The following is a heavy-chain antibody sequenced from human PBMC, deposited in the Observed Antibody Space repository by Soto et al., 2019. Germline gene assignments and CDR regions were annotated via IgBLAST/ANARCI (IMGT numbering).Heavy chain of an antibody. Sequence: PGESLKISCNGSGYSFSNYWIGWVRQMPGKGLEWMGIIYPDDSDTRYNPSFQGQVTISADKSITTAYLQWSSLKASDTAMYYCTRQSSYYGMDVWGQGTTVTVSS. CDR3: TRQSSYYGMDV. CDR1: GYSFSNYW. J-gene: IGHJ6*02. CDR2: IYPDDSDT. V-gene: IGHV5-51*01.